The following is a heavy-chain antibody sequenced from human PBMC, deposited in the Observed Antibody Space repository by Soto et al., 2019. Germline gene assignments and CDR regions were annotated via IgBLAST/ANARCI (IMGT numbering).Heavy chain of an antibody. Sequence: QITLKESGPTLVKPTQTLTLTCTFSGFSLSTSGVGVGWIRQPPGKALEWLALIYWADDKRYSPSLKSRLTITKDTSKNQVVLTMTNMDPVDTATYYCAHSYYYDSSGYYGYWGQGTLVTVSS. CDR2: IYWADDK. CDR3: AHSYYYDSSGYYGY. CDR1: GFSLSTSGVG. D-gene: IGHD3-22*01. J-gene: IGHJ4*02. V-gene: IGHV2-5*02.